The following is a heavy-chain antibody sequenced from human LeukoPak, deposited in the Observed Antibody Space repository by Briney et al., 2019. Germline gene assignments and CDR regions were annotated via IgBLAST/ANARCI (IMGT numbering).Heavy chain of an antibody. CDR3: AEGIDGSGSSPPFDY. D-gene: IGHD3-10*01. Sequence: PGGTLRLSCAASGFTFSSYGMSWVRQAPGKGLEWVSAISGSGGSTYYADSVKGRFTISRDNSKNTLYLQMNSLRAEDTAVYYCAEGIDGSGSSPPFDYWGQGTLVTVSS. J-gene: IGHJ4*02. CDR1: GFTFSSYG. CDR2: ISGSGGST. V-gene: IGHV3-23*01.